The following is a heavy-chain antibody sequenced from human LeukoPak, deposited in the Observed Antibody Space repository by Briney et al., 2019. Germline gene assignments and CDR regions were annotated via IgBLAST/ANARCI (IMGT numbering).Heavy chain of an antibody. J-gene: IGHJ5*02. Sequence: PWASVKVSCKASGYTFTSYDINWVRQATGQGLEWMGWMNPNSGNTGYAQKFQGRVTMTRNTSISTAYMELSSLRSEDTAVYYCARGDYYGSGSYLLFDPWGQGTLVTVSS. CDR3: ARGDYYGSGSYLLFDP. CDR2: MNPNSGNT. D-gene: IGHD3-10*01. CDR1: GYTFTSYD. V-gene: IGHV1-8*01.